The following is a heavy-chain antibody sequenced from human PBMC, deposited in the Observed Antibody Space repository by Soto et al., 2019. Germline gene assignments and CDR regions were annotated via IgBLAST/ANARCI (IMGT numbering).Heavy chain of an antibody. V-gene: IGHV3-33*01. Sequence: QVQLVESGGGVVQPGRSLRLSCAASGFTFCSYGMHWVRQAPGKGLEWVAVIWYDGSNKYYADSVKGRFTISRDNSKNTLYLQMNSLRAEDTAVYYCARDQGWGEHAGAFDIWGQGTMVTVSS. CDR1: GFTFCSYG. CDR3: ARDQGWGEHAGAFDI. CDR2: IWYDGSNK. J-gene: IGHJ3*02. D-gene: IGHD2-21*01.